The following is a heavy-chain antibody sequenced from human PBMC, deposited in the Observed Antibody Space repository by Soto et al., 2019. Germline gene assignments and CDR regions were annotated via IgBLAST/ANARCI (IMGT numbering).Heavy chain of an antibody. V-gene: IGHV4-59*01. J-gene: IGHJ4*02. Sequence: SETLSLTCTVSGDSITSYYWSWIRQPPGKGLEWIGCFYYSGGTNYNPSLKTRVTISIDTSKNQFSLELSSVTAADTAVYYCARDPELRGYFDYWGQGTLVTVSS. CDR2: FYYSGGT. D-gene: IGHD1-26*01. CDR1: GDSITSYY. CDR3: ARDPELRGYFDY.